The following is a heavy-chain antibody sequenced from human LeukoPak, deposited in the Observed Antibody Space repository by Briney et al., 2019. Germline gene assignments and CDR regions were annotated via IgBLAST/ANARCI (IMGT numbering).Heavy chain of an antibody. CDR2: VYYSGST. CDR1: GGSVSGYY. J-gene: IGHJ4*02. Sequence: SETLSLTCVVSGGSVSGYYWGWIRQPPGRGLEWIGYVYYSGSTNYNPSLKSRVTISVDTSKNQFSLKLSSVTTADTAVYYCARETYSSSWYGNYYFDYWGQGTLVTVSS. V-gene: IGHV4-59*02. D-gene: IGHD6-13*01. CDR3: ARETYSSSWYGNYYFDY.